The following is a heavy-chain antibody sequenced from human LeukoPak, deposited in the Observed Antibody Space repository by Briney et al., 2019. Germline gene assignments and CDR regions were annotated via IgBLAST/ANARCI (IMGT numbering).Heavy chain of an antibody. Sequence: GASVKVSCKASGYTFTDYYMRWVRQAPGQGLEWMGWINPKSGGAKYPQKFQGRVTMTRDTSISTAYMELSSLRSDDTAMYYCARFEDQGLLPAAFYWGQGTLVTVSS. D-gene: IGHD2-2*01. J-gene: IGHJ4*02. CDR3: ARFEDQGLLPAAFY. CDR2: INPKSGGA. V-gene: IGHV1-2*02. CDR1: GYTFTDYY.